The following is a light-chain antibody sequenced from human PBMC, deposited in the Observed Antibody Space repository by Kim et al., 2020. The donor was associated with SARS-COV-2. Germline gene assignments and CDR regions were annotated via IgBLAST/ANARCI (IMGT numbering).Light chain of an antibody. Sequence: SGALGQTATIPCGGNNIENKNVHWYHQRPGQAPVLVMYRDKKRPSGIPERLSGSNSGNTATLTINRVEAGDEGDYYCQVWDSRTVVFGGGTQLTVL. V-gene: IGLV3-9*01. CDR3: QVWDSRTVV. CDR2: RDK. J-gene: IGLJ2*01. CDR1: NIENKN.